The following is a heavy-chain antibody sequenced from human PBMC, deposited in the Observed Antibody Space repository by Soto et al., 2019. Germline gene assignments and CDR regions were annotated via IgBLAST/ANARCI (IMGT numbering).Heavy chain of an antibody. D-gene: IGHD3-10*01. CDR1: GGSISSYY. CDR2: IYTSGST. J-gene: IGHJ3*02. Sequence: SETLSLTCTVSGGSISSYYWSWIRQPAGKGLEWIGRIYTSGSTNYNPSLKSRVTMSVDTSKNQFSLKLSSVTAADTAVYYCERDRNNMVRGVIITRAFDIWGQGTMVTVSS. V-gene: IGHV4-4*07. CDR3: ERDRNNMVRGVIITRAFDI.